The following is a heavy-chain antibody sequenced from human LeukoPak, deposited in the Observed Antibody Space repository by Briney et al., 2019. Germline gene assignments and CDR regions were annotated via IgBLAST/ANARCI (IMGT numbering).Heavy chain of an antibody. V-gene: IGHV3-48*03. CDR3: ARPLIPAVGASKNWLGA. CDR2: ISSTGRTI. Sequence: VGSLRLSCAASGVTFRNNEMNWVRQAPGEGVERGSYISSTGRTIYYANTVKGRFTISRDNSKNSLFLQMNSLRPEHTAVYFRARPLIPAVGASKNWLGAWGQGSLFPLSA. D-gene: IGHD6-25*01. J-gene: IGHJ5*02. CDR1: GVTFRNNE.